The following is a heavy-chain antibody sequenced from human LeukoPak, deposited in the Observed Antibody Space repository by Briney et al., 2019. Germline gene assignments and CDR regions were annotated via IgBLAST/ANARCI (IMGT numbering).Heavy chain of an antibody. Sequence: GGSLRLSCAASGFTFSSYAMSWVRQAPGKGLEWVSAVSGRGGTTYYADSVKGRFTVSRDNSKNTLYLQMNSLRAEDTAVYYCAKRIAAGTDYWGQGTLVTVSS. CDR1: GFTFSSYA. V-gene: IGHV3-23*01. D-gene: IGHD6-13*01. CDR3: AKRIAAGTDY. J-gene: IGHJ4*02. CDR2: VSGRGGTT.